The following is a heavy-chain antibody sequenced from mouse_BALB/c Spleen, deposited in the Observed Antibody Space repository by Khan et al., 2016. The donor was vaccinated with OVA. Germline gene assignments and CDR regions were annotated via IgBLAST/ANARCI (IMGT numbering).Heavy chain of an antibody. CDR2: IWSDGIT. Sequence: QVQLKESGPGLVAPSQSLSITCTVSGFSLTTYGVHWVRQPPGKGLEWLVVIWSDGITTYTSALKSSLSIRKDNSNSQVFLIMNSLQTEDTAMYYGARGGFYAMDYWGQGTSVTVSS. CDR3: ARGGFYAMDY. CDR1: GFSLTTYG. V-gene: IGHV2-6*02. J-gene: IGHJ4*01.